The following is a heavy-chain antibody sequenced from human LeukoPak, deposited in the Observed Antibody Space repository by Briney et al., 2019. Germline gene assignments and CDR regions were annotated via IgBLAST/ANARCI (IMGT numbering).Heavy chain of an antibody. CDR2: IYHSGSA. J-gene: IGHJ4*02. D-gene: IGHD6-13*01. CDR1: GAFISSGGFY. Sequence: SETLSLTCTVSGAFISSGGFYWSWLRQPPGKGLEWIGYIYHSGSAYYNPSLKSRVTISVDRSKNQFSLKLSSVTAADTAVYYCARDGGISWARPFFDYWGQGTLVTVSS. CDR3: ARDGGISWARPFFDY. V-gene: IGHV4-30-2*01.